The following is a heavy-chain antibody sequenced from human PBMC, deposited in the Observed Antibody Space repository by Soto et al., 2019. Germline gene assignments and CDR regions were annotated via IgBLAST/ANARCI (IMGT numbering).Heavy chain of an antibody. CDR3: AKGTGYSSGWSRSYQY. V-gene: IGHV3-23*01. J-gene: IGHJ1*01. Sequence: PGGSLRLSCAASGFTFGDYAMHWVRQAPGKGLEWVSAISGSSGSTYYADSVKGRFTISRDNSKNTLYLQMNSLRAEDTAVYYCAKGTGYSSGWSRSYQYWGQGTLVTVSS. D-gene: IGHD6-19*01. CDR2: ISGSSGST. CDR1: GFTFGDYA.